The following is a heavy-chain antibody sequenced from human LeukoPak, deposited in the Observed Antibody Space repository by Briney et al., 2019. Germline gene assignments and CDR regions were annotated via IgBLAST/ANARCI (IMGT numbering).Heavy chain of an antibody. Sequence: AGGSLRLSCAASGFSFSNYAMSWVRQAPGKGLEWVSSISSSSSYIYYADSVKGRFTISRDNAKNSLYLQMNSLRAEDTAVYYCARDSNNDYFDYWGQGTLVTVSS. CDR3: ARDSNNDYFDY. CDR1: GFSFSNYA. V-gene: IGHV3-21*01. CDR2: ISSSSSYI. J-gene: IGHJ4*02. D-gene: IGHD2-8*01.